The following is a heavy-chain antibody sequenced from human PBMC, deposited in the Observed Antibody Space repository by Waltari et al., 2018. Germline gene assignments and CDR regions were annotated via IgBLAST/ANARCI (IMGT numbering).Heavy chain of an antibody. CDR1: GYTFTAYY. V-gene: IGHV1-2*02. CDR2: INPTSGGT. CDR3: TRGGGTYNVDY. Sequence: QVQLVQSGAEVKKPGASMRVSCEASGYTFTAYYVHWVRQAPGQGLEWMGWINPTSGGTIYAQNFQGRVTMTRDTSISTAYMELSGLRSDDTAVYYCTRGGGTYNVDYWGQGTLVTVSS. J-gene: IGHJ4*02. D-gene: IGHD1-20*01.